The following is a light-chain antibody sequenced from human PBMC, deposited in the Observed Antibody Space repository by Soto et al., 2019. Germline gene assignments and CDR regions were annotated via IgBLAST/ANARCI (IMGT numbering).Light chain of an antibody. V-gene: IGKV1-5*01. J-gene: IGKJ5*01. CDR3: QQRNSYPIT. CDR1: QSISSW. Sequence: DIQMTQSPSTLSASVVDRVTITCRASQSISSWLSWYQQKPGKAPKLLIYDASSLESGVPSRFSGSGSGTEFTLTISGPQPEDFATYYCQQRNSYPITFGQGTRLEI. CDR2: DAS.